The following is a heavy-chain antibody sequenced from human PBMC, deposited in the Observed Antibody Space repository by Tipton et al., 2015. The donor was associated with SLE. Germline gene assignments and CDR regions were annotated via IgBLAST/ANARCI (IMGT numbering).Heavy chain of an antibody. CDR1: GGSFSGYY. V-gene: IGHV4-4*09. CDR2: IYTSGST. Sequence: LRLSCAVYGGSFSGYYWSWIRQPPGKGLEWIGYIYTSGSTNYNPSLKSRVTISVNTSKNQFSLKLSAVTAADTAVYYCARLERGRAYYYYGMDVWGQGTTVTVSS. CDR3: ARLERGRAYYYYGMDV. J-gene: IGHJ6*02. D-gene: IGHD1-26*01.